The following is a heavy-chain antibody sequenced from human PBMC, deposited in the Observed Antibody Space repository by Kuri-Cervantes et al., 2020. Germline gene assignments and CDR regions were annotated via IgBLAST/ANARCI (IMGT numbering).Heavy chain of an antibody. CDR2: IYYSGST. CDR3: ATLTTFRYLDWLSPRGYFDY. V-gene: IGHV4-31*03. D-gene: IGHD3-9*01. J-gene: IGHJ4*02. CDR1: GGSISSGGYY. Sequence: SETLSLTCTVSGGSISSGGYYWSWIRQHPGKGLEWIGYIYYSGSTYYNPSLKSRVTISVDTSKNQFSLKLSSVTAADTAVYYCATLTTFRYLDWLSPRGYFDYWGQGTLVTVSS.